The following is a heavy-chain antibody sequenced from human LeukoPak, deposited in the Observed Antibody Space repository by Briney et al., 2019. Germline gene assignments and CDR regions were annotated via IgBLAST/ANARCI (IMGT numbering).Heavy chain of an antibody. CDR1: GFTFSSYA. CDR3: ARVSSSGYSDY. J-gene: IGHJ4*02. D-gene: IGHD3-22*01. V-gene: IGHV3-13*01. Sequence: PGGSLRLSCAASGFTFSSYAMSWVRQAPGKGLEWVSAIGTAGDTYYPGSVKGRFTISRENAKNSLYLQMNSLRAGDTAVYYCARVSSSGYSDYWGQGTLVTVSS. CDR2: IGTAGDT.